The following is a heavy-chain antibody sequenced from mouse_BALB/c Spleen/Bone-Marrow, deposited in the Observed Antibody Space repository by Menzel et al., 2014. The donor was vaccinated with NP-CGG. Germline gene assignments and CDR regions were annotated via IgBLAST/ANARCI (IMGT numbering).Heavy chain of an antibody. CDR3: ARGNYYFDY. Sequence: SGAELVKPGASVKLSCTASGFNIKDTYMHWVKQRPKQGLEWIGRIDPANGNTKFDPKFQGKATITADTSSNTAYLQPSSLTSEDTAVYYCARGNYYFDYWGQGTTLTVSS. CDR2: IDPANGNT. D-gene: IGHD2-1*01. CDR1: GFNIKDTY. V-gene: IGHV14-3*02. J-gene: IGHJ2*01.